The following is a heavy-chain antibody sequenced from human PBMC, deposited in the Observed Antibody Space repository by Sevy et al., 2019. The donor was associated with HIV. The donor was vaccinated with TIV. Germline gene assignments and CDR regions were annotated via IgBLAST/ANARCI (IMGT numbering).Heavy chain of an antibody. CDR3: AKGAAYYDFWSGYFFDY. CDR1: GFTFSSYG. D-gene: IGHD3-3*01. V-gene: IGHV3-30*02. CDR2: IRYDGSNK. J-gene: IGHJ4*02. Sequence: GGCLRLSCAASGFTFSSYGMHWVRQAPGKGLEWVAFIRYDGSNKYYADSVKGRFTISRDNSKNTLYLQMNSLRAEDTAMYYCAKGAAYYDFWSGYFFDYWGQGTLVTVSS.